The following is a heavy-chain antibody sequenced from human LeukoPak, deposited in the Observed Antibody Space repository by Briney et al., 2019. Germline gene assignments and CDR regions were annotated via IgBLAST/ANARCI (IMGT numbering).Heavy chain of an antibody. CDR1: GFTFSSYA. V-gene: IGHV3-73*01. D-gene: IGHD3-3*01. CDR3: TLVGGYDFWSDY. Sequence: GGSLRLSCAASGFTFSSYAMSWVRQASGKGLEWVGRIRSKANSYATAYAASVKGRFTISRDDSKNTAYLQMNSLKTEDTAVYYCTLVGGYDFWSDYWGQGTLVTVSS. J-gene: IGHJ4*02. CDR2: IRSKANSYAT.